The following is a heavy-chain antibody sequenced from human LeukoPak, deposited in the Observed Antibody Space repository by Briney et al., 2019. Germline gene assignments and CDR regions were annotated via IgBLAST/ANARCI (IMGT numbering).Heavy chain of an antibody. CDR1: GYTFASYG. CDR3: AREDIHARCSDY. V-gene: IGHV1-18*01. D-gene: IGHD2-15*01. Sequence: ASVKVSCKASGYTFASYGISWVRQAPGQGLEWMGWISAYNGNTNYAQKLQGRVTMTTDTSTSTAYMELRSLRSDDTAVYYCAREDIHARCSDYWGQGTLVTVSS. CDR2: ISAYNGNT. J-gene: IGHJ4*02.